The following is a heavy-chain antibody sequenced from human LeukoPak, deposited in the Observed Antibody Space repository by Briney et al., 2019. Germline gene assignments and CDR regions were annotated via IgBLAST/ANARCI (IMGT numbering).Heavy chain of an antibody. V-gene: IGHV3-7*01. D-gene: IGHD1-1*01. J-gene: IGHJ3*02. Sequence: GGSLRLSCAGSGFSFRRFWMTWVRQAPGRGLEWVANINGDGDGKRYADSVKDRFTISRDNARSLVFLQIHSLRDEDTALYYCARDSSPDSATTYFDALDMWGQGTMVTVSS. CDR2: INGDGDGK. CDR3: ARDSSPDSATTYFDALDM. CDR1: GFSFRRFW.